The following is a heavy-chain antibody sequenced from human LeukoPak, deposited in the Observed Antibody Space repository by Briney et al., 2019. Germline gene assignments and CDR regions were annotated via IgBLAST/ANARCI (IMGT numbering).Heavy chain of an antibody. J-gene: IGHJ6*02. CDR3: ARLASVVIQYYGMDV. CDR2: ISSSGSTI. CDR1: GFTFSDYY. Sequence: GGSLRLSCAASGFTFSDYYMSWIRQAPGKGLEWVSYISSSGSTIYYADSVKGRLTISRDNAKNSLYLQMNSLRAEDTAVYYCARLASVVIQYYGMDVWGQGTTVTVSS. V-gene: IGHV3-11*01. D-gene: IGHD3-22*01.